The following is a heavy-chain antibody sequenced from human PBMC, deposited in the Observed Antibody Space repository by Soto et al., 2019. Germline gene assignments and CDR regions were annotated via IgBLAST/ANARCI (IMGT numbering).Heavy chain of an antibody. J-gene: IGHJ4*02. Sequence: GASVKVSCKASGYTFTSYYMHWVRQAPGQGLEWMGIINPSGGSTSYAQKFQGRVTMTRDTSTSTVYMELSSLRSEDTAVYYCARDGRSAWYVDNWGQGTLLTISS. CDR2: INPSGGST. D-gene: IGHD6-19*01. CDR3: ARDGRSAWYVDN. CDR1: GYTFTSYY. V-gene: IGHV1-46*03.